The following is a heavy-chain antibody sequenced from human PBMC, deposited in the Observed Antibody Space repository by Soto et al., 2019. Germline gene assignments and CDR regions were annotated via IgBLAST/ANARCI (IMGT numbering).Heavy chain of an antibody. D-gene: IGHD3-9*01. CDR3: ARVDGYYDILTGPPVSYYYGMDV. V-gene: IGHV1-69*13. CDR1: GGTFSSYA. Sequence: SVKVSCKASGGTFSSYAISWVRQAPGQGLEWMGGITPIFGTANYAQKFQGRVTITADESTSTAYMELSSLRSEDTAVYYCARVDGYYDILTGPPVSYYYGMDVWGQGTTVTVSS. J-gene: IGHJ6*02. CDR2: ITPIFGTA.